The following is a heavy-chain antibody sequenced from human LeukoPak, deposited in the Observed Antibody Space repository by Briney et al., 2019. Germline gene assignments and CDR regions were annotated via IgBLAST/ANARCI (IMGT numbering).Heavy chain of an antibody. J-gene: IGHJ2*01. Sequence: SETLSLTCTVSGGSVSSGSYYWNWIRQPPGKGLEWIGYIYYSGSTSYNSSLKSRVTISVDTSKNQFSLRLSSVTAADTAVYYCARAGGYFDLWGRGTLVTVSS. V-gene: IGHV4-61*01. CDR2: IYYSGST. CDR1: GGSVSSGSYY. D-gene: IGHD1-26*01. CDR3: ARAGGYFDL.